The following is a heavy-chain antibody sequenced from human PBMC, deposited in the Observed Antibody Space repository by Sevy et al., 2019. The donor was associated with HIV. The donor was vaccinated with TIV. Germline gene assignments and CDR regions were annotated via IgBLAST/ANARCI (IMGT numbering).Heavy chain of an antibody. CDR2: MNPNSGNT. Sequence: ASVKVSCKASGYTFTSYDINWVRQATGQGLEWMGWMNPNSGNTGYAQKFQGRVTMTRNTSISTAYMELSSLRSEDTAVYYCARPLGISSSWYKVSNNYYYGMDVWGQGTTVTVSS. CDR1: GYTFTSYD. CDR3: ARPLGISSSWYKVSNNYYYGMDV. D-gene: IGHD6-13*01. J-gene: IGHJ6*02. V-gene: IGHV1-8*01.